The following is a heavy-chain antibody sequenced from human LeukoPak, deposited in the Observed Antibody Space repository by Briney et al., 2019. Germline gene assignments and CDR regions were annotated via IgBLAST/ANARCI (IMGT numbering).Heavy chain of an antibody. CDR3: ARGRGRYYYYNMDV. CDR2: ISYDGSNK. J-gene: IGHJ6*04. CDR1: GFTFSSYA. Sequence: QPGGSLRLSCAASGFTFSSYAMHWVRQAPGKGLEGAAVISYDGSNKYYADSVKGRFTISRDNSKNTLYLQMNSLRAEDTAVYYCARGRGRYYYYNMDVWGKGTTVTVSS. V-gene: IGHV3-30*04. D-gene: IGHD3-10*01.